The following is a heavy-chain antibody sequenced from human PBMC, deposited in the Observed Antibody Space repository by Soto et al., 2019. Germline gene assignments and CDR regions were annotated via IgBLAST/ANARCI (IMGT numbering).Heavy chain of an antibody. CDR2: IIPIFGTA. V-gene: IGHV1-69*06. CDR1: GGTFSSYA. J-gene: IGHJ6*02. D-gene: IGHD3-22*01. CDR3: ARRLPISYYYDSSGYSHYYYYYGMDV. Sequence: SVKVSCKASGGTFSSYAISWVRQAPGQGLEWMGGIIPIFGTANYAQKFQGRVTITADKSTSTAYMELSSLRSEDTAVYYCARRLPISYYYDSSGYSHYYYYYGMDVWGQGTTVTVSS.